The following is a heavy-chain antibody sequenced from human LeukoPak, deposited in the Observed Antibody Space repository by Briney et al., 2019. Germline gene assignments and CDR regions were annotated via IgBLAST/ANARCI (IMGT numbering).Heavy chain of an antibody. CDR2: ISGDGSVT. Sequence: GGSLRLSCAVSGFSLRSYWMHWVRQAPGKGLVWVSRISGDGSVTNYADSVKGRFTISRDNAKNTVYLQMNSLRAEDTAVYYCARYSSSSGGASRYFDYWGQGTLVTVSS. V-gene: IGHV3-74*01. D-gene: IGHD6-6*01. J-gene: IGHJ4*02. CDR3: ARYSSSSGGASRYFDY. CDR1: GFSLRSYW.